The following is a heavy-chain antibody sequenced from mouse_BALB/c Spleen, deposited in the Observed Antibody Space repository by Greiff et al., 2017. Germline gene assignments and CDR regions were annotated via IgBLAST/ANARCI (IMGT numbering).Heavy chain of an antibody. J-gene: IGHJ3*01. CDR3: ARNGYYGSSPAWFAY. CDR2: IDPENGNT. CDR1: GFNIKDYY. D-gene: IGHD1-1*01. Sequence: VQLKQSGAELVRPGALVKLSCKASGFNIKDYYMHWVKQRPEQGLEWIGWIDPENGNTIYDPKFQGKASITADTSSNTAYLQLSSLTSEDTAVYYCARNGYYGSSPAWFAYWGQGTLVTVSA. V-gene: IGHV14-1*02.